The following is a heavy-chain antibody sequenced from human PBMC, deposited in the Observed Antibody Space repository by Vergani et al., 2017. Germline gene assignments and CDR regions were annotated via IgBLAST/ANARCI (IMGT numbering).Heavy chain of an antibody. Sequence: QVQLVESGGGVVQRGGSLRLPFGTSGFTLSNYDMQRIRQGPGKGLEFVAFIQFDGSNQYYADSVKGRFTLSRDFSKNTLYLQMNSRRTDDTATYYCAKHFRGWGIDYWGQGTQVIVSS. CDR1: GFTLSNYD. V-gene: IGHV3-30*02. J-gene: IGHJ4*02. CDR2: IQFDGSNQ. CDR3: AKHFRGWGIDY. D-gene: IGHD3-16*01.